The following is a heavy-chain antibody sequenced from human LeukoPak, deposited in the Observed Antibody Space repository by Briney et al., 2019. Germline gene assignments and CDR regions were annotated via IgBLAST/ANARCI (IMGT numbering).Heavy chain of an antibody. V-gene: IGHV5-51*01. CDR3: ARTWRFGDLDY. CDR2: VYPGDSDT. J-gene: IGHJ4*02. Sequence: GGSLQISGQGSGYPFTNYWIGGVRPLPGKSLEWMGIVYPGDSDTRYNPSFEGQVTFSADKYMSTAYLQWSSLKASDTAMYYCARTWRFGDLDYWGQGTLVTVSS. D-gene: IGHD3-16*01. CDR1: GYPFTNYW.